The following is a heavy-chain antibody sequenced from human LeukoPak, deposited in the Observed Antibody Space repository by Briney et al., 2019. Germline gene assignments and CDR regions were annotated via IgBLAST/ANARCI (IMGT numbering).Heavy chain of an antibody. CDR1: GYTFTGYY. CDR3: ARVWLPSYYDSSGYWEYFQH. J-gene: IGHJ1*01. Sequence: VASVKVSCKASGYTFTGYYMHWVRRAPGQGLEWMGWINPNSGGTNYAQKFQGRVTMTRDTSISTAYMELSRLRSDDTAVYYCARVWLPSYYDSSGYWEYFQHWGQGTLVTVSS. V-gene: IGHV1-2*02. CDR2: INPNSGGT. D-gene: IGHD3-22*01.